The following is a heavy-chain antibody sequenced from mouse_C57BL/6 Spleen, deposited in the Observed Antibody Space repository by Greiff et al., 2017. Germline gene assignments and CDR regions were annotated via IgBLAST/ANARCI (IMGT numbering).Heavy chain of an antibody. CDR1: GFSLTSYG. Sequence: QVQLKESGPGLVQPSQSLSITCTASGFSLTSYGVHWVRQSPGKGLEWLGVIWSGGSTDYNAAFISRLSISKDNSKSQVFFKMNSLQADDTAKYYCARNDPGDDPFDYWGQGTTLTVSS. V-gene: IGHV2-2*01. CDR3: ARNDPGDDPFDY. J-gene: IGHJ2*01. CDR2: IWSGGST.